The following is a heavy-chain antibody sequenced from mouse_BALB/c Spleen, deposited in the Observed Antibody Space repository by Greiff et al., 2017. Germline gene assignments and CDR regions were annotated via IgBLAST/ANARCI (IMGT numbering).Heavy chain of an antibody. CDR3: ATGPTEVYFDY. CDR1: GYTFTSYW. Sequence: QVQLQQPGAELVKPGASVKLSCKASGYTFTSYWMHWVKQRPGQGLEWIGYINPYNDGTKYNEKFKGKATLTSDKSSSTAYMELSSLTSEDSAVYYCATGPTEVYFDYWGQGTTLTVSS. J-gene: IGHJ2*01. V-gene: IGHV1-53*01. CDR2: INPYNDGT. D-gene: IGHD1-1*01.